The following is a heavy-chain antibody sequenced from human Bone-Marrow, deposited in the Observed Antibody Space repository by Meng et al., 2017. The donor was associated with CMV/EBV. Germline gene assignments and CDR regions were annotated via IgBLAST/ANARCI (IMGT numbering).Heavy chain of an antibody. D-gene: IGHD4-23*01. V-gene: IGHV4-59*01. CDR3: ARVDYGGNWEFDY. Sequence: SETLSLTCTVVGGSISSYYWSWIRQPPGKGLEWIGYIYYSGSTNYNPSLKSRVTISVDTSKNQFSLKLSSVTAADTAVYYCARVDYGGNWEFDYWGQGTLVNVSS. J-gene: IGHJ4*02. CDR2: IYYSGST. CDR1: GGSISSYY.